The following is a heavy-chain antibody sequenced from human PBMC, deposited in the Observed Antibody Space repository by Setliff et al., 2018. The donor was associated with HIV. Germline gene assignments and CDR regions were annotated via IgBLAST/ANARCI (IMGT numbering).Heavy chain of an antibody. D-gene: IGHD3-16*01. Sequence: SETLSLTCTVSGVSISSYYWSWIRQPPGKGLEWIGEISHGGSTSYNPSLKSRVTISSDTSKNQFSLNLTSVTAADTAVYYCARLGEFWSQGSLVTVSS. CDR2: ISHGGST. CDR1: GVSISSYY. CDR3: ARLGEF. V-gene: IGHV4-34*01. J-gene: IGHJ4*02.